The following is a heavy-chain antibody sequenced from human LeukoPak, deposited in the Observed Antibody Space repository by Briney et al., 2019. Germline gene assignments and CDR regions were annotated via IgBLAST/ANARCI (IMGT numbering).Heavy chain of an antibody. J-gene: IGHJ4*02. CDR3: ARASGGRIYDY. V-gene: IGHV4-39*07. Sequence: SETLSLTCTVSGGSISSSSYYWGWIRQPPGKGLEWIGSIYYSGSTYYNPSLKSRVIMSVDTSKNQFSLELSSVTAADTAIYYCARASGGRIYDYWGQGTLVTASS. D-gene: IGHD2-8*02. CDR2: IYYSGST. CDR1: GGSISSSSYY.